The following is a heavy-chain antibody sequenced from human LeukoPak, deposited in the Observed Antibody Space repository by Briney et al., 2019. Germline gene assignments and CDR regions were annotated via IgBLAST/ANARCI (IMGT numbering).Heavy chain of an antibody. V-gene: IGHV3-7*03. Sequence: GGSLRLSCAASGFMFSSNWMSWARLAPGKGLEWVANIKEDGTETYYVDSVKGRFTISRDNAKNSLYLQMNSLRVEDTAVYYCAKGGRSLQTYWGQGTLVTVSS. J-gene: IGHJ4*02. CDR3: AKGGRSLQTY. CDR1: GFMFSSNW. CDR2: IKEDGTET. D-gene: IGHD5-24*01.